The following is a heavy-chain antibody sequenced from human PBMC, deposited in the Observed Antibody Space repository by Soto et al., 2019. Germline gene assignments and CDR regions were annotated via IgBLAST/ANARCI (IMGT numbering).Heavy chain of an antibody. J-gene: IGHJ4*02. CDR1: GGSISSSSYY. D-gene: IGHD3-3*01. CDR3: ARQGSYYDFWSGYYTGIDY. CDR2: ISYSGST. Sequence: SETLSLTCTVSGGSISSSSYYWGWIRQPPGKGLEWIGSISYSGSTYYNPSLKSRVTISVDTSKNQFSLKLSSVTAADTAVYYCARQGSYYDFWSGYYTGIDYWGQGTLVTVSS. V-gene: IGHV4-39*01.